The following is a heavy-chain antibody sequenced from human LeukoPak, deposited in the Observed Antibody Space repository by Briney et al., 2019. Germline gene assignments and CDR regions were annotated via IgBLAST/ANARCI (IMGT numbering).Heavy chain of an antibody. V-gene: IGHV4-34*01. CDR3: ARRWNYGRNYYIDV. J-gene: IGHJ6*03. CDR2: INDSSST. Sequence: SETLSLTCAVYGGSFSNYYWNWIRQPPGRGLEWIGEINDSSSTNYNPSLMSRVTVSVDTSKNQFSLRLTSVTATDTAVYYCARRWNYGRNYYIDVWGNGAPVTVSS. D-gene: IGHD1-7*01. CDR1: GGSFSNYY.